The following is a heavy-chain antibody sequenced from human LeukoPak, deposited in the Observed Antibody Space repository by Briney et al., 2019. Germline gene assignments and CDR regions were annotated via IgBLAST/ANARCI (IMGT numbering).Heavy chain of an antibody. Sequence: PSETLSLTCTVSGGSISSYYWSCIRQPPGKGLEWIGYIYYSGSTKYNPSLKSRVTISVDMSKNQFSLKLSSVTAADTAVYYCAREGTAGTNLNWFDPWGQGTLVTVSS. CDR1: GGSISSYY. J-gene: IGHJ5*02. V-gene: IGHV4-59*01. CDR3: AREGTAGTNLNWFDP. D-gene: IGHD1-1*01. CDR2: IYYSGST.